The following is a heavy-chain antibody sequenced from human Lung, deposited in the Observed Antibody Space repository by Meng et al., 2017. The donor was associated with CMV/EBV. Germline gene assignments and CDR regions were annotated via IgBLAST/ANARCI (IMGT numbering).Heavy chain of an antibody. CDR2: IFSNDEK. Sequence: GXXLVXPTETLTLTCNVSGFSLNNGRMRVSWIRQPPGKALEWLAHIFSNDEKSYSTSLKSRLTISKDSSRSQVVLTMTNMDPVDTGTYYCPRMATYYYYGLDVWGQGTSVTVSS. V-gene: IGHV2-26*01. CDR1: GFSLNNGRMR. J-gene: IGHJ6*02. CDR3: PRMATYYYYGLDV.